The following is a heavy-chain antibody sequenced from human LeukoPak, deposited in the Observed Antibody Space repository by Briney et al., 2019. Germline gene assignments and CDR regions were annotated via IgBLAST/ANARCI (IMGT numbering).Heavy chain of an antibody. CDR2: IYYSGNT. CDR1: GDSISRGGYY. Sequence: SETLSLTCTVSGDSISRGGYYCSWIRQHRGKGLEWIGYIYYSGNTYYHPSLKSRVSISVDTSKNQFSLKMSSVTAAGTAVYYCARGEWDLLFDYWGQGTLVTVSS. CDR3: ARGEWDLLFDY. J-gene: IGHJ4*02. V-gene: IGHV4-31*03. D-gene: IGHD1-26*01.